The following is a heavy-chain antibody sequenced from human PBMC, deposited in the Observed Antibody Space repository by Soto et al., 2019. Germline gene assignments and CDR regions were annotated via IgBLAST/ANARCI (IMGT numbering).Heavy chain of an antibody. J-gene: IGHJ6*02. CDR3: ARGINYAMDV. CDR1: GSTVSGHW. V-gene: IGHV3-74*01. Sequence: EVQLVESGGGSVQPGGSLRLSCAASGSTVSGHWMHWVRQEPGRGLVWVSLISPDGSVTTYADSVKGRFTISRDNAKNTLTWEMNSLSAEDTAVYYCARGINYAMDVWGQGTTVTVSS. CDR2: ISPDGSVT.